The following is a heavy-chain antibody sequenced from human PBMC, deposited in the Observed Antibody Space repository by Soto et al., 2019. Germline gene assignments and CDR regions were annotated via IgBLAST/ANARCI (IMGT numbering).Heavy chain of an antibody. J-gene: IGHJ4*02. CDR1: GFTFSSYG. Sequence: PGGSLRLSCAASGFTFSSYGMHWVRQAPGKGLEWVAVIWYDGSNKYYADSVKGRFTISRDNSKNTLYLQMNSLRAEDTAVYYCARDHYYYDSSGNLDYWGQGTLVTVSS. CDR2: IWYDGSNK. CDR3: ARDHYYYDSSGNLDY. V-gene: IGHV3-33*01. D-gene: IGHD3-22*01.